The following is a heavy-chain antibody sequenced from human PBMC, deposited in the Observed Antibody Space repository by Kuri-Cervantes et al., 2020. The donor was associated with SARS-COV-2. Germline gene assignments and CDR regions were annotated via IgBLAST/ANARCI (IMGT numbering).Heavy chain of an antibody. CDR3: ARRGYEFDY. CDR1: GFTFSSYG. J-gene: IGHJ4*02. V-gene: IGHV3-30*02. Sequence: GESLKISCAASGFTFSSYGMHWVRQAPGKGLEWVAFIRYDGSNKYYADSVKGRFTISRDNAKNSLYLQMNSLRAEDTAVYYCARRGYEFDYWGQGTLVTVSS. CDR2: IRYDGSNK. D-gene: IGHD5-12*01.